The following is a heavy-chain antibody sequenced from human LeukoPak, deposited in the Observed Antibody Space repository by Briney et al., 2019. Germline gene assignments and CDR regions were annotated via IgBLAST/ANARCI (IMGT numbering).Heavy chain of an antibody. J-gene: IGHJ4*02. D-gene: IGHD3-22*01. CDR3: AKEDRSGSSGYNDY. Sequence: PGGSLRLSCAASGFTVSSNYMSWVRQAPGKGLEWVSVIYSGGSTYYADSVKGRFTISRDNSKNTLYLQMNSLRAEDTAVYYCAKEDRSGSSGYNDYWGQGTLVTVSS. V-gene: IGHV3-66*01. CDR2: IYSGGST. CDR1: GFTVSSNY.